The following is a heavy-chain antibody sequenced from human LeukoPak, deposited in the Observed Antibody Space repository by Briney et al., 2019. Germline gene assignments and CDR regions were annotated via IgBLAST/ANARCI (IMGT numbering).Heavy chain of an antibody. J-gene: IGHJ3*01. D-gene: IGHD1-14*01. CDR2: ISSGGDI. CDR3: ARDPVPEF. CDR1: GVSISSSY. Sequence: GGSLRLSCAVSGVSISSSYMNWVRQAPGKGLECVSVISSGGDIYYADSVNGRFTISRDNSKNTLYLQMNSLRVEDTAVYYCARDPVPEFWGQGTMVTVSS. V-gene: IGHV3-53*01.